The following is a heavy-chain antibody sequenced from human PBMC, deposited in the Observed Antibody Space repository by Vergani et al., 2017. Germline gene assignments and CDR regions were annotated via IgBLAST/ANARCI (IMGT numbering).Heavy chain of an antibody. CDR2: IDPSDSYT. CDR3: ARVGWSYYDSSGYYSAPGVWFDP. D-gene: IGHD3-22*01. V-gene: IGHV5-10-1*03. J-gene: IGHJ5*02. CDR1: GYSFTSYW. Sequence: EVQLVQSGAEVKKPGESLRISCKGSGYSFTSYWISWVRQMPGKGLEWMGRIDPSDSYTNYSPSFQGHVTISADKSISIAYLQRSSLKASDTAMYYCARVGWSYYDSSGYYSAPGVWFDPWGQGTLVTVSS.